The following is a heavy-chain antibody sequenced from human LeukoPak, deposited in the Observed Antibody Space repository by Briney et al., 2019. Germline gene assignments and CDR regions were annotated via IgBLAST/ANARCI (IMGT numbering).Heavy chain of an antibody. Sequence: SETLSLTCAVSGYSFSSDSYRGWLRQPPGKGLEWIGSSYHGGSTYYNPSLKGRVTISVDTSKNQFSLKLSSVTAADTAVYYCARDQYSSGWYGYNSFDPWGQGTLVTVSS. D-gene: IGHD6-19*01. J-gene: IGHJ5*02. CDR1: GYSFSSDSY. V-gene: IGHV4-38-2*02. CDR3: ARDQYSSGWYGYNSFDP. CDR2: SYHGGST.